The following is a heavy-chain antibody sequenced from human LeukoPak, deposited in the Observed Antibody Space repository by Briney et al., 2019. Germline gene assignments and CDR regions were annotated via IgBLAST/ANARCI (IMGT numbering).Heavy chain of an antibody. D-gene: IGHD6-6*01. V-gene: IGHV2-5*01. CDR2: IYWNDDK. CDR3: AHRGASSSSGWFAEYFQH. CDR1: GSSLSTSGVG. J-gene: IGHJ1*01. Sequence: ESGPTLVNPTQTLTLTCTFSGSSLSTSGVGVGWIRQPPGKALAWLALIYWNDDKRYSPSLKSRLTITKDTSKNQVVLTMTNMDPVDTATYYCAHRGASSSSGWFAEYFQHWGQGTLVTVSS.